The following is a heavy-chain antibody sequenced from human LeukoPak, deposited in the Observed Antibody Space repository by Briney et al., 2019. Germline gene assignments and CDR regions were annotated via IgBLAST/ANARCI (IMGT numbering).Heavy chain of an antibody. J-gene: IGHJ4*02. Sequence: PSQTLSLTCTVSGGCISSGGYYWSWIRQHPGKGLEWIGYIYYSGSTYYNPSLKSRVTISVDTSKNQFSLKLSSVTAADTAVYYCARGNSGFLPFDYWGQGTLVTVSS. V-gene: IGHV4-31*03. CDR1: GGCISSGGYY. CDR3: ARGNSGFLPFDY. CDR2: IYYSGST. D-gene: IGHD6-19*01.